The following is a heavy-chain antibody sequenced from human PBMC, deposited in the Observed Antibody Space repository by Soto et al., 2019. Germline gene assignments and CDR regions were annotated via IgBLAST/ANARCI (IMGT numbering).Heavy chain of an antibody. V-gene: IGHV1-2*02. D-gene: IGHD3-9*01. CDR3: ARPPGYISDWYYFDL. J-gene: IGHJ4*02. CDR2: INPNSGGT. Sequence: ASVKVSCKTSGYIFTDYYMHWVRQAPGQGLEWMGWINPNSGGTTYAQKFQGRVTMTSDTSISTAYLELSSLMSEDTAVYYCARPPGYISDWYYFDLWGQGTRSPSPQ. CDR1: GYIFTDYY.